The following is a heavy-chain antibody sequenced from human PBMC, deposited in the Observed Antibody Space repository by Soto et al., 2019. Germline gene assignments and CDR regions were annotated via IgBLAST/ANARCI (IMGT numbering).Heavy chain of an antibody. D-gene: IGHD5-18*01. J-gene: IGHJ6*02. V-gene: IGHV1-69*13. Sequence: SVKVSCKASGGTFSSYSISWVRQAPGQGLEWMGGIIPIFGTANYAQKFQGRVTITADESTSTAYMELSSLRSEDTAVYYCARDSGGYSYGYSYYYYGMDVWGQGTTVTVSS. CDR2: IIPIFGTA. CDR3: ARDSGGYSYGYSYYYYGMDV. CDR1: GGTFSSYS.